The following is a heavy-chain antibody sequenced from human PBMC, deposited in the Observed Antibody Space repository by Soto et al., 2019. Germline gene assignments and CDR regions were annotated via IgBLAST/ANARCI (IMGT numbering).Heavy chain of an antibody. CDR3: ARYSFGFAY. J-gene: IGHJ4*02. D-gene: IGHD5-18*01. CDR1: GGSISSGCFS. CDR2: IYYGGST. V-gene: IGHV4-30-2*01. Sequence: TLSLTCSVCGGSISSGCFSWSWIRQPPGKGLEWIGYIYYGGSTYYNPSLKSRVTMSVDRSKNQFSLEMGSVTAADTAVYYCARYSFGFAYWGRGTLVTVSS.